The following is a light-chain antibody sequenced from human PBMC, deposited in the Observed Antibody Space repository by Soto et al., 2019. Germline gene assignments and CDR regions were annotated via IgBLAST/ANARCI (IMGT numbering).Light chain of an antibody. V-gene: IGKV1-5*01. CDR1: QTISSW. Sequence: DIQMTQSPSTLSASVGDRVTITCRASQTISSWLAWYQQKPGKAPKLLIYDASSLESGVPSRFSCSGSGTEFTLTISSLQPDDCATYYCQQYNSYSPALTFGGGTKVEIK. CDR2: DAS. J-gene: IGKJ4*01. CDR3: QQYNSYSPALT.